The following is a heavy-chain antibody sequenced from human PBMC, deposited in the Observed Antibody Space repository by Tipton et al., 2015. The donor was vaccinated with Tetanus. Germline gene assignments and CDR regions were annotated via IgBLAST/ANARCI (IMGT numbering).Heavy chain of an antibody. Sequence: PGLVKPSETLSLTCTLSGGSISSYYWSWVRQPPGKGLEWLGYVFYSGSTDLNPSLKSRVTISVDTSNNLFSLKLTSVTTADTAVYYCARSGGRRYAFDIWGQGTMVTVSS. CDR2: VFYSGST. CDR1: GGSISSYY. D-gene: IGHD3-16*01. CDR3: ARSGGRRYAFDI. J-gene: IGHJ3*02. V-gene: IGHV4-59*01.